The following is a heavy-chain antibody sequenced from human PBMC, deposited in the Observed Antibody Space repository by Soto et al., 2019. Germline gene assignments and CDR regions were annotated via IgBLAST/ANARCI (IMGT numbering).Heavy chain of an antibody. CDR2: IIPFLDIT. CDR3: ARAQRYCESATCFRPGDL. V-gene: IGHV1-69*02. D-gene: IGHD2-21*01. Sequence: QVQLVQSGAEVKKPGSSVKVSCKASGGTFSTYTINWVRQAPGQGLEWMGRIIPFLDITNYPQKFQGRVTITADKSTSTDYMELSRLRSEDTAVYYCARAQRYCESATCFRPGDLWGQGTLVTVSS. CDR1: GGTFSTYT. J-gene: IGHJ5*02.